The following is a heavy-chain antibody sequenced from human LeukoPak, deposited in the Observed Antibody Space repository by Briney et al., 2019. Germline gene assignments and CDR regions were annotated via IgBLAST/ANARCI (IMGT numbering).Heavy chain of an antibody. J-gene: IGHJ4*02. Sequence: PGGSLRLSCAASGFTFSSYSMNWVRQAPGKGLEWVSSISTGSSFIYYADSVKGRFTTSRDIAKNSLYLQMNSLRAEDTAVYYCARTDYYDKSIDYWGQGTLVTVSS. CDR2: ISTGSSFI. V-gene: IGHV3-21*01. CDR1: GFTFSSYS. D-gene: IGHD3-22*01. CDR3: ARTDYYDKSIDY.